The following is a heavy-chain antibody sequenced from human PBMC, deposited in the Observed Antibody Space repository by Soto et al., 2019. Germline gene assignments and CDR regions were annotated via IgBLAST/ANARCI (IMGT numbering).Heavy chain of an antibody. V-gene: IGHV3-48*03. Sequence: GGSLRLSCAASGFTFSSYEMNWVRQAPGKGLEWVSYISSSGSTIYYADSVKGRFTISRDNAENSLYLQMNSLRAEDTAVYYCARARGYDFDYWGQGTLVTVSS. CDR1: GFTFSSYE. CDR3: ARARGYDFDY. D-gene: IGHD3-10*01. CDR2: ISSSGSTI. J-gene: IGHJ4*02.